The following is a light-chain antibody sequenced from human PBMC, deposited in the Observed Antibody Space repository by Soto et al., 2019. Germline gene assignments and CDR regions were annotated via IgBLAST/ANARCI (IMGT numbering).Light chain of an antibody. CDR2: GAS. V-gene: IGKV3D-15*01. Sequence: EIVLTQSPGTLSLSPGDRATLSCRASQSVSSNFLAWYQQKPGQAPRLLVYGASSRATGIPDRFSGSGSGTEFTLTISSLQSEDFAVYYCQQYNNWPPWTFGQGTKVEIK. CDR3: QQYNNWPPWT. CDR1: QSVSSN. J-gene: IGKJ1*01.